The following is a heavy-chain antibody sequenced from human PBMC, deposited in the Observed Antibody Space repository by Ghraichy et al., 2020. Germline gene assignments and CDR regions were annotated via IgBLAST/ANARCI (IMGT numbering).Heavy chain of an antibody. D-gene: IGHD6-13*01. V-gene: IGHV3-23*01. CDR2: ISGSGGST. CDR1: GFTFSSYA. Sequence: GGSLRLSCAASGFTFSSYAMSWVRQAPGKGLEWVSAISGSGGSTYYADSVKGRFTISRDNSKNTLYLQMNGLRAEDTAVYYCAKDSERGQVGQQLVPYGMDVWGQGTTVTVSS. CDR3: AKDSERGQVGQQLVPYGMDV. J-gene: IGHJ6*02.